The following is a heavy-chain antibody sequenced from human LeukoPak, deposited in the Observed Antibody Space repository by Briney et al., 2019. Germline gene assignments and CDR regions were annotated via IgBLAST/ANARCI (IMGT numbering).Heavy chain of an antibody. CDR3: AKTLDWLLEDYYFDY. D-gene: IGHD3-9*01. J-gene: IGHJ4*02. CDR2: IYSGGST. Sequence: GGSLRLSCAASGFTVSSNYMSWVRQAPGKGLEWVSVIYSGGSTYYADSVKGRFTISRDNSKNTLYLQMNSLRAEDTAVYYCAKTLDWLLEDYYFDYWGQGTLVTVSS. CDR1: GFTVSSNY. V-gene: IGHV3-66*01.